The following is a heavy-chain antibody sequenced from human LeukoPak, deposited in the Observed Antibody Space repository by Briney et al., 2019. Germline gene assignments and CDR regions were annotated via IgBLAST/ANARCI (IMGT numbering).Heavy chain of an antibody. D-gene: IGHD6-13*01. CDR2: INHSGST. J-gene: IGHJ6*03. V-gene: IGHV4-34*01. CDR1: GGSFSGYY. Sequence: SETLSLTCAVYGGSFSGYYWSWIRQPPGKGLEWIGEINHSGSTNYNPPLKSRVTISVDTSKNQFSLKLSSVTAADTAVYYCARAPQLALYYYYYYMDVWAKGPRSPSP. CDR3: ARAPQLALYYYYYYMDV.